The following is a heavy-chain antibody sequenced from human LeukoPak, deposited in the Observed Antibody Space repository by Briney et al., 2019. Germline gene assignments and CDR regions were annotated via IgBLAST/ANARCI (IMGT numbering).Heavy chain of an antibody. CDR1: GFTFSSYS. CDR3: AKEPPYCGGDCYFLLDY. D-gene: IGHD2-21*02. CDR2: ISGGGGT. J-gene: IGHJ4*02. Sequence: GGSLRLSCAASGFTFSSYSMSWVRQAPGKGLEWISGISGGGGTYYADSVKGRFTISRDNSKNTLYLQVNSLRAEDTGVYYCAKEPPYCGGDCYFLLDYWGQGTLVIVSS. V-gene: IGHV3-23*01.